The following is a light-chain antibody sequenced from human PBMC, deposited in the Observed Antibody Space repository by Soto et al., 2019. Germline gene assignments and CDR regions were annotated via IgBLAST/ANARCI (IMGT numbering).Light chain of an antibody. J-gene: IGKJ2*01. Sequence: EIVFTHSPATLSLSPGERATLSCRASQSARNYIASYQQKPGQAPSLLMFDASNRATGIPARFSGSGSGTDFSLTISSLEPEDFAVYYCQQRSNWPPVYSFGQGIKLEIK. V-gene: IGKV3-11*01. CDR3: QQRSNWPPVYS. CDR2: DAS. CDR1: QSARNY.